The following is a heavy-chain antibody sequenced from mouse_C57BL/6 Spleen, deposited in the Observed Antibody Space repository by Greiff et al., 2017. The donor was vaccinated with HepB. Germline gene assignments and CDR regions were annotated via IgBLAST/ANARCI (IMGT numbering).Heavy chain of an antibody. D-gene: IGHD1-1*01. CDR2: IYPGDGDT. CDR3: ARRGMGSSEVYFDY. J-gene: IGHJ2*01. Sequence: VQLQQSGAELVKPGASVKISCKASGYAFSSYWMNWVKQRPGKGLEWIGQIYPGDGDTNYNGKFKGKATLTADKSSSTAYMQLSSLTSEDSAVYFCARRGMGSSEVYFDYWGQGTTLTVSS. V-gene: IGHV1-80*01. CDR1: GYAFSSYW.